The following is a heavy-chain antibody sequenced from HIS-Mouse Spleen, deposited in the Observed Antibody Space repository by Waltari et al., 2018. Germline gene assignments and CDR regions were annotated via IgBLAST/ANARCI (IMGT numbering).Heavy chain of an antibody. CDR2: ISSSSSYI. J-gene: IGHJ1*01. Sequence: EVQLVESGGGLVKPGGSLRLSCAASGFTFSRYSMNWVRQAPGKGLGWVSSISSSSSYIYYADSVKGRFTISRDNAKNSLYLQMNSLRAEDTAVYYCARIAREYSSSSLRGYFQHWGQGTLVTVSS. V-gene: IGHV3-21*01. CDR3: ARIAREYSSSSLRGYFQH. CDR1: GFTFSRYS. D-gene: IGHD6-6*01.